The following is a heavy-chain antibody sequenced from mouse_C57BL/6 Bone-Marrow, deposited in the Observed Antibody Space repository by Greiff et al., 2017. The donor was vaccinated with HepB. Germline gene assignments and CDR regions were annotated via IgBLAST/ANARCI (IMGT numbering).Heavy chain of an antibody. J-gene: IGHJ3*01. CDR1: GYSITSGYD. CDR2: ISYSGST. V-gene: IGHV3-1*01. CDR3: ARDKGSPAWFAY. Sequence: EVQVVESGPGMVKPSQSLSLTCTVTGYSITSGYDWHWIRHFPGNKLEWMGYISYSGSTNYNPSLKSRISITHDTSKNHFFLKLNSVTTEDTATYYCARDKGSPAWFAYWGQGTLVTVSA. D-gene: IGHD1-1*02.